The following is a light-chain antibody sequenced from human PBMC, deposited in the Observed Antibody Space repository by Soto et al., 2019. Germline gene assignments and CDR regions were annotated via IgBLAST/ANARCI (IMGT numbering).Light chain of an antibody. CDR2: FGS. CDR1: HSLLHSHGYNY. J-gene: IGKJ5*01. CDR3: MQALQVPIP. V-gene: IGKV2-28*01. Sequence: DIVMTQNPVSLPVTPGEPASVSFKSSHSLLHSHGYNYMDWYLQKPGQSPQLLIYFGSYRASGVPDRFSGSGSGTNFTLRISRVETDDFGIYYCMQALQVPIPFAQGTRLAI.